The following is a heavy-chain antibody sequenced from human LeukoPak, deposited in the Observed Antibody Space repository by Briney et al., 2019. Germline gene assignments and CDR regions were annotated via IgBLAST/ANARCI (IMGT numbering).Heavy chain of an antibody. CDR2: IYYSGST. V-gene: IGHV4-61*01. J-gene: IGHJ3*02. CDR1: GGSISSSSYY. CDR3: ATLWRLGASTGEAFDI. D-gene: IGHD1-26*01. Sequence: SETLSLTCTVSGGSISSSSYYWSWLRQPPGKGLEWIGYIYYSGSTNYNPSAKSRVTMSVDTSKNQFSLKLNSVTAADTAVYYCATLWRLGASTGEAFDIWGQGTMVTVSS.